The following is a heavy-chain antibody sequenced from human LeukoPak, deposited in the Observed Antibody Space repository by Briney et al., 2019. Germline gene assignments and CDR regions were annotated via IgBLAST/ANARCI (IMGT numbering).Heavy chain of an antibody. J-gene: IGHJ4*02. D-gene: IGHD1-26*01. CDR1: GGTFSSYA. Sequence: ASVKVSCKASGGTFSSYAISWVRQAPGQGLEWMGRIIPILGIANYAQKFQGRVTITADKSTSTAYMELSSLRSEDTAVYYCARDRDGSYSAAFDYWGQGTLVTVSS. CDR2: IIPILGIA. CDR3: ARDRDGSYSAAFDY. V-gene: IGHV1-69*04.